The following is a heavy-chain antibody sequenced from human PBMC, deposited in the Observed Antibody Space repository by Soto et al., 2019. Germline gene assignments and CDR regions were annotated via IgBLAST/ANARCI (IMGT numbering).Heavy chain of an antibody. J-gene: IGHJ6*02. CDR2: ISGSGGST. CDR1: GFTFSSYA. D-gene: IGHD3-3*01. Sequence: RGSLRLSCAASGFTFSSYAMSWVRQAPGKGLEWVSAISGSGGSTYYADSVKGRFTISRDNSKNTLYLQMNSLRAEDTAVYYCAKDDSITIFGVVHRNRNYYGMDVWGQGTSVTVSS. CDR3: AKDDSITIFGVVHRNRNYYGMDV. V-gene: IGHV3-23*01.